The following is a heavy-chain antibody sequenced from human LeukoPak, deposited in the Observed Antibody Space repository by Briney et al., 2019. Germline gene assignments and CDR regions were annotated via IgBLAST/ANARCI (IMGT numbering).Heavy chain of an antibody. CDR1: GFTFSSYA. D-gene: IGHD4-17*01. CDR3: SKVTNGDYFAYWYFDL. J-gene: IGHJ2*01. CDR2: ICCSGGST. V-gene: IGHV3-23*01. Sequence: GGSLRLSCAASGFTFSSYAMSWVRQAPGKGLEWVSAICCSGGSTYNADSVKGRFIISRENSKHTLYLQLNSPRADGTAGDYRSKVTNGDYFAYWYFDLWGRGKVVTVSS.